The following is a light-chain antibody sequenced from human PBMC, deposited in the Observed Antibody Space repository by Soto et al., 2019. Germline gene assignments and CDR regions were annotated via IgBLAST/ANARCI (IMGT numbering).Light chain of an antibody. CDR2: DAS. V-gene: IGKV3-15*01. CDR1: RSVSSY. J-gene: IGKJ1*01. Sequence: VITQSPVTLYVSNRERVTLFCMASRSVSSYLAWYQQEPGQAPRLLIYDASTRATGIPVRFSGSGSGTEFTLTISSLEAEDFGVYYCQQNKDWPGTFGQGTKVDVK. CDR3: QQNKDWPGT.